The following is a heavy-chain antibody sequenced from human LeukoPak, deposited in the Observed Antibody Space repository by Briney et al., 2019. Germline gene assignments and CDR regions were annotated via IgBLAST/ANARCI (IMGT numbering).Heavy chain of an antibody. CDR1: GFTVSSNY. V-gene: IGHV3-53*01. D-gene: IGHD1-26*01. CDR2: IYSGGST. J-gene: IGHJ5*02. Sequence: PGGSLRLFCAAFGFTVSSNYMSWVRQAPGKGLEWVSVIYSGGSTYYADSVKGRFTISRDNSKNTLYLQMNSLRAEDTAVYYCAKSVGATGWFDPWGQGTLVTVSS. CDR3: AKSVGATGWFDP.